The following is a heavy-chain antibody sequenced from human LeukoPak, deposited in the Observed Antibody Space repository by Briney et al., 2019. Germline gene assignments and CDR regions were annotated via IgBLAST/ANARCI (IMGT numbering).Heavy chain of an antibody. Sequence: PGGSLRLSCAASGFTLSSYWISWVRQAPGKGLEWVANIKQDGSEKYYVGSVKGRFTISRDNAKDTVYLQMNSLRAEDTAVYYCARAVAAAGSYWGQEAMVTVSS. CDR2: IKQDGSEK. V-gene: IGHV3-7*04. CDR3: ARAVAAAGSY. D-gene: IGHD6-13*01. J-gene: IGHJ4*02. CDR1: GFTLSSYW.